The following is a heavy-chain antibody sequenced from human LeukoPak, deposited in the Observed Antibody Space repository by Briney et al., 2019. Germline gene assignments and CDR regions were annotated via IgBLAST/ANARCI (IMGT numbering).Heavy chain of an antibody. CDR2: INYSGST. Sequence: SETLSLTCAVYGGSFSGYYWNWIRQSPGKGLEWIAEINYSGSTNYNPSLKSRVTISIDTSKNQFSLKLSSVTAADTAVYYCARGPIVVVPAAMWHYNWFDPWGQGTLVTVSS. V-gene: IGHV4-34*01. CDR3: ARGPIVVVPAAMWHYNWFDP. CDR1: GGSFSGYY. D-gene: IGHD2-2*01. J-gene: IGHJ5*02.